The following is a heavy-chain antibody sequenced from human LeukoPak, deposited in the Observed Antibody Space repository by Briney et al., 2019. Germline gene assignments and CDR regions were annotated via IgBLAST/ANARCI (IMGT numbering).Heavy chain of an antibody. CDR1: GFTFNNYN. CDR2: ISRNGIYI. Sequence: GGSLRLSCTASGFTFNNYNMNWVRQAPGKGLEWVSSISRNGIYIKYVDSVKGRFTVSRDNAKNSLYLQMNSLRAEDTAVYYCARDGLPATVAKWFDPWGQGTLVTVSS. D-gene: IGHD2-2*01. J-gene: IGHJ5*02. V-gene: IGHV3-21*01. CDR3: ARDGLPATVAKWFDP.